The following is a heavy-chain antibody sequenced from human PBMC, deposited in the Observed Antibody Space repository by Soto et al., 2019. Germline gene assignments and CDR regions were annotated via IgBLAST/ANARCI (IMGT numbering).Heavy chain of an antibody. CDR2: IKQSGSET. CDR1: GFTFSSYW. V-gene: IGHV3-7*03. J-gene: IGHJ4*02. D-gene: IGHD5-18*01. CDR3: ARGYSIDY. Sequence: EVQLVESGGGLVQPGGSLRLSCAASGFTFSSYWMTWVRQPPGKGLEWVANIKQSGSETYYVDSVKGRSTISRDDAKNSLYLQMNTLRAEDPAVYYCARGYSIDYWGQGTLVTVSS.